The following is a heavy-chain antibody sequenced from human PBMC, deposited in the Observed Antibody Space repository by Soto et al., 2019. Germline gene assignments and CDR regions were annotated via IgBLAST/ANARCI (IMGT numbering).Heavy chain of an antibody. D-gene: IGHD2-21*02. CDR1: GFTFTSSA. V-gene: IGHV1-58*01. CDR3: AVTYLTAIYYYGMDV. J-gene: IGHJ6*02. Sequence: SVKVSCKASGFTFTSSAVQWVRQARGQRLEWIGWIVVGSGNTNYAQKFQERVTITRDMSTSTAYMELSSLRSEDTAVYYCAVTYLTAIYYYGMDVCRQGTTVTVSS. CDR2: IVVGSGNT.